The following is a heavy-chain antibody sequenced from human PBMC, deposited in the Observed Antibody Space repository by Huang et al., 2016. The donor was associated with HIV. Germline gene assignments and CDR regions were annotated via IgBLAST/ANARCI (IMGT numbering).Heavy chain of an antibody. D-gene: IGHD6-19*01. CDR2: QNPNSGKT. J-gene: IGHJ4*02. CDR3: ARLTSGWYQDY. CDR1: GYIFSNYD. Sequence: QVQLVQSGPEVKKPGASVKVSCQISGYIFSNYDINWVRQAPGQGLQWMGGQNPNSGKTADGQNAQSRGTRTRSTSTGAAYMVVNSLTAQDTAVYYCARLTSGWYQDYWGQGTLVTVSS. V-gene: IGHV1-8*01.